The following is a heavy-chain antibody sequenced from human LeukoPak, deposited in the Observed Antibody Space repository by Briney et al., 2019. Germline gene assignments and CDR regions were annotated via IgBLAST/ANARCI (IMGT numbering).Heavy chain of an antibody. V-gene: IGHV3-21*01. D-gene: IGHD4-17*01. CDR1: GFTFSTYT. CDR2: ISSDSRYI. J-gene: IGHJ4*02. Sequence: GGSLRLSCAASGFTFSTYTMNWVRQAPGKGLEWVSSISSDSRYIYYVDSVKGRFTISRDNAKNSQYLQMNSLRAEDTAVYYCARGSYGDYEYWGQGILVTVFS. CDR3: ARGSYGDYEY.